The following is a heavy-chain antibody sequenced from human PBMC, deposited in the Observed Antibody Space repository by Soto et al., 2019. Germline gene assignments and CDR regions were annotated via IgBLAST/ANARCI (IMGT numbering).Heavy chain of an antibody. D-gene: IGHD3-10*01. Sequence: GGSLRLSCAASGFTFSSYAMSWVRQAPGKGLEWVSAISGSGVSTYYADSVKGRFTNSRDNSKNTLYLQMNSLRAEDTAVYYCAKDKESTMAIQVLDYWGQGTLVTVSS. CDR2: ISGSGVST. V-gene: IGHV3-23*01. J-gene: IGHJ4*02. CDR1: GFTFSSYA. CDR3: AKDKESTMAIQVLDY.